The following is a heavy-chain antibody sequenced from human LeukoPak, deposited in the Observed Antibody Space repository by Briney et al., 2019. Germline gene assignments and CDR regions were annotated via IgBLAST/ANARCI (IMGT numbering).Heavy chain of an antibody. CDR3: ARESTMVRGVMDY. Sequence: SVKVSCKASGGTFSSYAISWVRQAPGQGLEWMGGIIPILGTANYAQKFQGRVTITADESTSTAYMELSSLRSEDTAVYYCARESTMVRGVMDYWGQGTLVTVSS. V-gene: IGHV1-69*01. CDR2: IIPILGTA. CDR1: GGTFSSYA. D-gene: IGHD3-10*01. J-gene: IGHJ4*02.